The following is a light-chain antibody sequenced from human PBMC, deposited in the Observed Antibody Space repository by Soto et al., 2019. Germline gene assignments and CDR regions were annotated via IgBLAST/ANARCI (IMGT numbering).Light chain of an antibody. CDR2: AAS. CDR1: QGISTY. Sequence: DIQMTQSPSSLSASVGDRVTITCRASQGISTYLNWYQQKPGKAPKLLIYAASSLQRGVPSRFSGSGSGTDFTLTISSLQPEDFATYYCQQSSTSRWTFGQGTKVDIK. J-gene: IGKJ1*01. V-gene: IGKV1-39*01. CDR3: QQSSTSRWT.